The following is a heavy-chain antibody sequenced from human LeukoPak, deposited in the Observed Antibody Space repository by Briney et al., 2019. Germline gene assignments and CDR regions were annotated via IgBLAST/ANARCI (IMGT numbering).Heavy chain of an antibody. CDR2: ISGSGGST. D-gene: IGHD2-15*01. CDR1: GFTFSSYA. CDR3: AKGSGWGYCSGGSCYFNY. J-gene: IGHJ4*02. Sequence: GGSLRLSCAPSGFTFSSYAISWVRQAPGKGLEWVSAISGSGGSTYYADSVKGRFTISRDNSKNTLYLQMNSLRAEDTAVYYCAKGSGWGYCSGGSCYFNYWGQGTLVTVSS. V-gene: IGHV3-23*01.